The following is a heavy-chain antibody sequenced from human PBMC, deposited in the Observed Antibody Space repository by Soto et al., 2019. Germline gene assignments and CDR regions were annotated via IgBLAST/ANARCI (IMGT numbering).Heavy chain of an antibody. D-gene: IGHD6-13*01. CDR3: ARGDSNSGSDS. Sequence: AGSLRLSCAASGLTFRTYAMDWVRQAPGKGLEWVAVISYDGTNKYYADSVKGRFTISRDNSKNTLSLQMNSLRAEDTAVYYCARGDSNSGSDSWGQGTLVTVS. CDR1: GLTFRTYA. V-gene: IGHV3-30*01. CDR2: ISYDGTNK. J-gene: IGHJ4*02.